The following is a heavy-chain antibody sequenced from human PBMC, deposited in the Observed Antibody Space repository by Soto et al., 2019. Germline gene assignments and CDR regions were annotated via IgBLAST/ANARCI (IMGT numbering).Heavy chain of an antibody. CDR3: ARGHYDFWSGSINWFDP. D-gene: IGHD3-3*01. J-gene: IGHJ5*02. Sequence: ASETLSLTCTPSGGSLSDYYWTWLRQPPGKALEWIGYVYYSGSTNYNPSLKSRVTISVDTSKNQFSLNLSSATAADTAIYYCARGHYDFWSGSINWFDPWGQGTLVTVSS. V-gene: IGHV4-59*01. CDR1: GGSLSDYY. CDR2: VYYSGST.